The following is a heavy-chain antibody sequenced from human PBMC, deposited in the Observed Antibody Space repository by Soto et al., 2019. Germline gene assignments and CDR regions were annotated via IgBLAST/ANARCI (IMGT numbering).Heavy chain of an antibody. D-gene: IGHD2-2*02. CDR3: AILFTVPAAIGY. CDR1: GYTFTSYA. V-gene: IGHV1-3*01. CDR2: INAGNGNT. Sequence: QVQLVQSGAEVKKPGASVKVSCKASGYTFTSYAMHWVRQAPGQRLEWMGWINAGNGNTKYSQKFQGRVTITRDTSVSTDYMELRSLRSEDTAVYYCAILFTVPAAIGYWGQGTLVTVSS. J-gene: IGHJ4*02.